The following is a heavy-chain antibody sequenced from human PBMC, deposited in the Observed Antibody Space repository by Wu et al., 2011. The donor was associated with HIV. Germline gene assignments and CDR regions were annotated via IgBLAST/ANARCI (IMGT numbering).Heavy chain of an antibody. D-gene: IGHD4-17*01. CDR2: IIPIFGTA. V-gene: IGHV1-69*06. CDR3: ARGSRYGDYEYFQH. J-gene: IGHJ1*01. CDR1: GGTFNSYG. Sequence: QVQLVQSGAAVKKPGSSVKVSCKASGGTFNSYGITWVRQAPGQGLEWMGGIIPIFGTANYAQKFQGRVTMTTDTSTSTVYMELRSLRSDDTAVYYCARGSRYGDYEYFQHWGQGTLVTVSS.